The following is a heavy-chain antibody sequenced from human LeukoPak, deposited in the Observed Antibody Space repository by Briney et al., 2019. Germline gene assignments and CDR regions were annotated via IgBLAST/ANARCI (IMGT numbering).Heavy chain of an antibody. CDR2: IYYSGRT. CDR3: ARSYLYGDYYYYYYMDV. J-gene: IGHJ6*03. Sequence: PSETLSLTCTVSGGSISSSSYYWGWIRQPPGKGLEWIGSIYYSGRTYYNPSLKSRVTISVDTSKNQFSLKLSSVTAADTAVYYCARSYLYGDYYYYYYMDVWGKGTTVTVSS. D-gene: IGHD4-17*01. CDR1: GGSISSSSYY. V-gene: IGHV4-39*07.